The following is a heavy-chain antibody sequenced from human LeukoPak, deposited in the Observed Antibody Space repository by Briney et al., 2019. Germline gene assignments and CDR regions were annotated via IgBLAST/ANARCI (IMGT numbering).Heavy chain of an antibody. D-gene: IGHD3-3*01. V-gene: IGHV3-23*01. J-gene: IGHJ4*02. Sequence: GGSLRLSCAASGFTFSSYAMSWVRQAPGKGLEWVSSMSGSGGSTYYADSVKGRFTISRDNSKNTLYLQMNSLRAEDTAVYYCAKRNYDFWSGYYRRAENHFDYWGQGALVTVSS. CDR3: AKRNYDFWSGYYRRAENHFDY. CDR2: MSGSGGST. CDR1: GFTFSSYA.